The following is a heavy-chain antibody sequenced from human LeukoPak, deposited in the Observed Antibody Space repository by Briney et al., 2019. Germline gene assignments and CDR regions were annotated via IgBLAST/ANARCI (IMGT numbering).Heavy chain of an antibody. Sequence: ASVKVSCKASGYSFTGYYIHWVRQAPGQGLEWMGWISAYNGNTNYAQKLQGRVTMTTDTSTSTAYMELRSLRSDDTAVYYCARDSLNLYMDVWGKGTTVTISS. CDR3: ARDSLNLYMDV. CDR1: GYSFTGYY. V-gene: IGHV1-18*04. CDR2: ISAYNGNT. J-gene: IGHJ6*03.